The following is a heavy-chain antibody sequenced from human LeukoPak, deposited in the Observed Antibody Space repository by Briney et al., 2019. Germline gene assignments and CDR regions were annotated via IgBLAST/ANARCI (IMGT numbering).Heavy chain of an antibody. J-gene: IGHJ5*02. V-gene: IGHV3-7*01. CDR3: ARGGSRFDP. CDR2: IKPDGSEK. D-gene: IGHD2-15*01. Sequence: PGGSLRLSCAASGYTFSSYWMSWVRQAPGKGLEWVANIKPDGSEKYYVDSVKGRFNISRDNAKNSLNLQMNSLRADDTAVYYSARGGSRFDPWGQGTLVTVSS. CDR1: GYTFSSYW.